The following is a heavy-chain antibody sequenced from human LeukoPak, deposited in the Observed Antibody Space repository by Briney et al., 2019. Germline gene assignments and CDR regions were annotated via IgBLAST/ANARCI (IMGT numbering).Heavy chain of an antibody. V-gene: IGHV1-46*01. Sequence: GASVKVSCKASGYTFTGYYMHWVRQAPGQGLEWMGMINPSGGSTSYAQKFQGRVTMTRDMSTSTVYMELSSLRSEDTAVYYCARGHSGYDYYYYYYMDVWGKGTTVTVSS. CDR1: GYTFTGYY. CDR3: ARGHSGYDYYYYYYMDV. CDR2: INPSGGST. D-gene: IGHD5-12*01. J-gene: IGHJ6*03.